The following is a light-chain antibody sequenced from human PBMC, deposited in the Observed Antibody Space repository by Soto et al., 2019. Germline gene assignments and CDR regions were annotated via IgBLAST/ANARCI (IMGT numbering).Light chain of an antibody. V-gene: IGKV1-39*01. CDR2: AAS. CDR1: QSISSY. Sequence: IQMTQSPSSLSASVGDRVTITCRASQSISSYLNWYQQKPGKAPKLLIYAASSLQSGVPSRLRGSGSGTDFTLTISSLQPEDFATYYCQQSYSTPLTFGGGTKVAIK. J-gene: IGKJ4*01. CDR3: QQSYSTPLT.